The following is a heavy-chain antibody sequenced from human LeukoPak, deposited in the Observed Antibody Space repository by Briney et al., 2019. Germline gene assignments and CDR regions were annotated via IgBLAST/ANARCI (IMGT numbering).Heavy chain of an antibody. V-gene: IGHV3-7*03. J-gene: IGHJ6*02. CDR3: ARQKIGYCSSTSCYTQRGAYYYYGMDV. Sequence: GGSLRLSCAASGFTFSSYWMNWARQAPGKGLEWVASINHNGNVNYYVDSVKGRFTISRDNAKNSLYLQMSNLRAEDTAVYYCARQKIGYCSSTSCYTQRGAYYYYGMDVWGQGTTVTVSS. D-gene: IGHD2-2*02. CDR2: INHNGNVN. CDR1: GFTFSSYW.